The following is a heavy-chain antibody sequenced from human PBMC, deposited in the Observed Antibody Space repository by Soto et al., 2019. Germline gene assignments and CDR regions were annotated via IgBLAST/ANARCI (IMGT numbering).Heavy chain of an antibody. CDR1: GFSLSTSGVG. V-gene: IGHV2-5*02. CDR3: ARHDRGPRDYYYGMDV. J-gene: IGHJ6*02. CDR2: IYWDDDK. D-gene: IGHD3-9*01. Sequence: QITLKESGPTLVKPTQTLTLTCTFSGFSLSTSGVGVGWIRQPPGKALEWLALIYWDDDKRYSPSLKSRLTIPKDTSKNQVVLTMTNMDPVDTATYYCARHDRGPRDYYYGMDVWGQGTTVTVSS.